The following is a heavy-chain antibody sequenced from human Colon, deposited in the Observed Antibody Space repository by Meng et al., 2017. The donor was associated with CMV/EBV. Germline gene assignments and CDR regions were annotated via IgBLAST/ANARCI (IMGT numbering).Heavy chain of an antibody. D-gene: IGHD4-17*01. V-gene: IGHV3-23*03. CDR1: GFTFSSYG. Sequence: GFTFSSYGMSWVRQAPGKGLEWVSIIYSGSSSTYYADSVKGRFTISRDNSKNTLYLQMNSLRAEDTAVYYCAKGPTVTTSVFIYYFDCWGQGTLVTSPQ. CDR3: AKGPTVTTSVFIYYFDC. J-gene: IGHJ4*02. CDR2: IYSGSSST.